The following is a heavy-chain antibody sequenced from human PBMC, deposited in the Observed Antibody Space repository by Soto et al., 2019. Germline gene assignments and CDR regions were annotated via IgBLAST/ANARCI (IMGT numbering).Heavy chain of an antibody. J-gene: IGHJ4*02. CDR1: GGSFSGYY. CDR2: INHSGST. Sequence: SETLSLTCAVYGGSFSGYYWSWIRQPPGKGLEWIGEINHSGSTNYNPSLKSRVTISVDTSKNQFSLKLSSVTAADSSVYYCARTFGDYWGQGTLVPVSS. D-gene: IGHD3-10*01. V-gene: IGHV4-34*01. CDR3: ARTFGDY.